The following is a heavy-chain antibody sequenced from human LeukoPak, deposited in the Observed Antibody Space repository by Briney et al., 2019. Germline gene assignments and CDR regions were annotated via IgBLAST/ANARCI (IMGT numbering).Heavy chain of an antibody. J-gene: IGHJ4*02. CDR2: INHSGST. CDR1: GGSFSGYY. V-gene: IGHV4-34*01. CDR3: ARGKADGYSSGWYYFDY. Sequence: SETLSLTCAVYGGSFSGYYWSWIRQPPGKGLEWIGEINHSGSTNYNPSLKSRVTISVDTSKNQFSLKLSSVTAADTAVYYCARGKADGYSSGWYYFDYWGQGTLVTVSS. D-gene: IGHD6-19*01.